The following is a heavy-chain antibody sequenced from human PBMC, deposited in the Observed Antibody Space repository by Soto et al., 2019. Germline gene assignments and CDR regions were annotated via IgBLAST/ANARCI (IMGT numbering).Heavy chain of an antibody. D-gene: IGHD3-22*01. CDR3: ARSWNSRLRGTFDI. CDR2: IEWDDDK. CDR1: GFSLSTTGMC. Sequence: SGPTLVNPTQTLTLTCTFSGFSLSTTGMCVSWIRQPPGKALEWLALIEWDDDKYYRTSLETRLTISKDTSKNQVVLTMTNMDPVDTATYYCARSWNSRLRGTFDIWGQGTMVTVSS. J-gene: IGHJ3*02. V-gene: IGHV2-70*01.